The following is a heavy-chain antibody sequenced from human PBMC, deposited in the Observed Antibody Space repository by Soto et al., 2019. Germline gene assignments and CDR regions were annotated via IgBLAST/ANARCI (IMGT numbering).Heavy chain of an antibody. Sequence: QVQLVQSGAEVKKPGASVKVSCKASGYTFTGYYMHWVRQAPGQGLEWMGWINPNSGGTNYAQKFQGWVTMTRDTSISTAYMELSRLRYDDTAVYYCAREGYCSGGSCYWGGYYYYYYGMDVWGQGTTVTVSS. CDR2: INPNSGGT. D-gene: IGHD2-15*01. V-gene: IGHV1-2*04. CDR3: AREGYCSGGSCYWGGYYYYYYGMDV. J-gene: IGHJ6*02. CDR1: GYTFTGYY.